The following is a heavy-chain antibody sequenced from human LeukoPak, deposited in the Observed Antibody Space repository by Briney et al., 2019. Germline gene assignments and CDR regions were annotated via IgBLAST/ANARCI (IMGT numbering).Heavy chain of an antibody. CDR1: GFTFSSYG. CDR2: ISYDGSNK. Sequence: GGSLRLSCAASGFTFSSYGMHWVRQAPGKGLEWVAVISYDGSNKYYADSVKGRFTISRDNSKNTLYLQMNSLRAEDTAVYYCAKDQSYYYGSGSHYGMDVWGQGTTVTVSS. J-gene: IGHJ6*02. V-gene: IGHV3-30*18. CDR3: AKDQSYYYGSGSHYGMDV. D-gene: IGHD3-10*01.